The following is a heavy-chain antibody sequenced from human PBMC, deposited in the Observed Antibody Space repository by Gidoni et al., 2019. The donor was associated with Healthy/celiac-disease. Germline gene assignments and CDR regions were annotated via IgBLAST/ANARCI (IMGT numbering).Heavy chain of an antibody. CDR2: IIPIFGTA. Sequence: AEVKKPGSSVKVSCKASGGTFSSYAISWVRQAPGQGLEWMGGIIPIFGTANYAQKFQGRVTITADESTSTAYMELSSLRSEDTAVYYCARMKHTVNCGGDCYIDYWGQGTLVTVSS. V-gene: IGHV1-69*01. CDR3: ARMKHTVNCGGDCYIDY. D-gene: IGHD2-21*02. J-gene: IGHJ4*02. CDR1: GGTFSSYA.